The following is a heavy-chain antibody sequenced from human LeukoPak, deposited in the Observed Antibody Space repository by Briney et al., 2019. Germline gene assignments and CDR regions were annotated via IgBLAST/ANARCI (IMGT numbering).Heavy chain of an antibody. CDR1: AFTFSEYS. J-gene: IGHJ4*02. CDR3: ARPPEGYSYGFYFGH. D-gene: IGHD5-18*01. Sequence: PGGSLRLPCVGSAFTFSEYSMSWIRQAPGRELEWISSITESGGTEYYADSVKGRFSISRDNAKSALYLQMNSLRAEDTAVYYCARPPEGYSYGFYFGHWGQGAPVIVSS. CDR2: ITESGGTE. V-gene: IGHV3-11*01.